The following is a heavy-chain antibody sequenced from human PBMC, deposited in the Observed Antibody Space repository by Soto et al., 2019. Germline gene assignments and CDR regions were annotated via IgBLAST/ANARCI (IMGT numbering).Heavy chain of an antibody. D-gene: IGHD2-2*02. Sequence: LSLTCAVYGGSFSGYYWSWIRQPPGKGLEWIGEINHSGSTNYNPSLKSRVTISVDTSKNQFSLKLSSVTAADTAVYYCARDRRWGYCSSTSCYTRLAAAGTGYYGMDVWGQGTTVTVSS. CDR3: ARDRRWGYCSSTSCYTRLAAAGTGYYGMDV. CDR1: GGSFSGYY. CDR2: INHSGST. V-gene: IGHV4-34*01. J-gene: IGHJ6*02.